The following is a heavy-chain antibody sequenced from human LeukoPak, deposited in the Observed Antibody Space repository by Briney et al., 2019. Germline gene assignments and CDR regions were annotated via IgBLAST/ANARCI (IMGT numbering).Heavy chain of an antibody. CDR2: IYPGDSDT. D-gene: IGHD1-26*01. CDR3: ASQIVGATGQFDY. V-gene: IGHV5-51*01. Sequence: GESLKISCKASRYSFTDYWIGWVRQMPGKGLEWMGIIYPGDSDTRYSPSFQGQVTISADKSISTAYLQWSSLKASDTAMYYCASQIVGATGQFDYWGQGTLVTVSS. CDR1: RYSFTDYW. J-gene: IGHJ4*02.